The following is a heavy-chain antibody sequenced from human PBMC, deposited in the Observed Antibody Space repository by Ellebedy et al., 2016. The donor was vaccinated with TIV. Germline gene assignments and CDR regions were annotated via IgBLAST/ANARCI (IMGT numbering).Heavy chain of an antibody. CDR2: IAYDGNDE. CDR1: GFTFSNYP. D-gene: IGHD3-10*01. V-gene: IGHV3-30*15. J-gene: IGHJ4*02. Sequence: GESLKISCAASGFTFSNYPMHWVRQAPGKGLEWVAVIAYDGNDEYYADSVKGRFTISRDNSKNTVYLQMSSLRAEDTAVYFCARDDYYGSGTGYWGQGTLVTVSS. CDR3: ARDDYYGSGTGY.